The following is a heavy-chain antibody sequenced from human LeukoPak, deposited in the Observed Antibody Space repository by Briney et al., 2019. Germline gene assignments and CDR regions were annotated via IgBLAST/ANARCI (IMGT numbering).Heavy chain of an antibody. D-gene: IGHD3-9*01. CDR3: ARDERYFDWLLSPYGMDV. Sequence: TSETLSLTCAVYGGSFSGYYWSWIRQPPGKGLEWIGEINHSGSTNYNPSLKSRVTISVDTSKNQFSLKLSSVTAADTAVYYCARDERYFDWLLSPYGMDVWGQGTTVTVSS. CDR2: INHSGST. CDR1: GGSFSGYY. V-gene: IGHV4-34*01. J-gene: IGHJ6*02.